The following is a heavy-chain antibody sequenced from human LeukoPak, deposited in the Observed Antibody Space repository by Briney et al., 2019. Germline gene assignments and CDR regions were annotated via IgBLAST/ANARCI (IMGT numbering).Heavy chain of an antibody. CDR1: GFTFSSYW. Sequence: GGSLRLSCAASGFTFSSYWMSWVRQAPGKGLEWVANIKQDGSEKYYVDSVKGRFTISRDNAKNSLYLQMNSLRAEDTAVYYCARDHGRYCSGGSCYFGGFFEYWGQGTLGTVSS. V-gene: IGHV3-7*03. CDR3: ARDHGRYCSGGSCYFGGFFEY. CDR2: IKQDGSEK. D-gene: IGHD2-15*01. J-gene: IGHJ4*02.